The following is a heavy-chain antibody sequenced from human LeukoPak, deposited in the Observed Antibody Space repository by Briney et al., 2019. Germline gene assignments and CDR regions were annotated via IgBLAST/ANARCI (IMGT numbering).Heavy chain of an antibody. J-gene: IGHJ6*03. Sequence: PSQTLSLTCTVSGGSISSGGYYWSWIRQHPGKGLEWIGYIYYSGSTYYNPSLKSRVTITVDTSKNQFSLKLSSVTAADTAVYYCATASRIYSYGYYYYYYLDVWGKGTTVTVSS. V-gene: IGHV4-31*03. CDR2: IYYSGST. D-gene: IGHD5-18*01. CDR3: ATASRIYSYGYYYYYYLDV. CDR1: GGSISSGGYY.